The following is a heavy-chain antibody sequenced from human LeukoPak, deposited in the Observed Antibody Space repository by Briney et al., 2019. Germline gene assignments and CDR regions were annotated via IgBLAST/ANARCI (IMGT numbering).Heavy chain of an antibody. Sequence: AGGSLRLSCAASGFTFSSYWMHWVRQAPGKGLVWVSRINIDGSGTSYADSVKGRFTISRDNAKNTLYLQMNSLGVEDTAVYYCAKVRPGYYYMDVWGKGTTVTVSS. CDR1: GFTFSSYW. J-gene: IGHJ6*03. CDR3: AKVRPGYYYMDV. D-gene: IGHD4-17*01. CDR2: INIDGSGT. V-gene: IGHV3-74*01.